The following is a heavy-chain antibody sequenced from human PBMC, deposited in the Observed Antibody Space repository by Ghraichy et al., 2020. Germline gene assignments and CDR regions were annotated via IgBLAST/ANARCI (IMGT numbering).Heavy chain of an antibody. CDR2: ISASCNRT. Sequence: GGSLRLSCAASGFTFSNYAIIWVRRAPAKGLEWVSSISASCNRTNYGESVKGRFTVSRDNSKNMVYLQMDSLRGEDTAVYYCANWGSLSSSEVLDYWGQGALVSVFS. V-gene: IGHV3-23*01. CDR3: ANWGSLSSSEVLDY. D-gene: IGHD7-27*01. CDR1: GFTFSNYA. J-gene: IGHJ4*02.